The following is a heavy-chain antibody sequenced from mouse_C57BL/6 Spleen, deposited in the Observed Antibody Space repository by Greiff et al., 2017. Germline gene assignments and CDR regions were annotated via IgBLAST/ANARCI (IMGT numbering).Heavy chain of an antibody. D-gene: IGHD4-1*01. CDR2: IDPSDSYT. J-gene: IGHJ2*01. V-gene: IGHV1-50*01. CDR1: GYTFTSYW. Sequence: QVQLQQPGAELVKPGASVKLSCKASGYTFTSYWMQWVKQRPGQGLEWIGEIDPSDSYTTYNQKFKGKATLTVDTSSSTAYMQLSSLTSEDSAVYYCASPNWEGYWGQGTTLTVSS. CDR3: ASPNWEGY.